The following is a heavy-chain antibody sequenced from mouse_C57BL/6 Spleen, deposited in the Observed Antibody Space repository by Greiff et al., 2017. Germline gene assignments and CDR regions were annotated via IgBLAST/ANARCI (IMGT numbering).Heavy chain of an antibody. CDR1: GYTFTSYW. D-gene: IGHD1-1*01. CDR2: IDPSDSYT. V-gene: IGHV1-69*01. Sequence: VQLQQHGAELVMPGASVKLSCKASGYTFTSYWMHWVKQRPGQGLEWIGEIDPSDSYTNYNQKFKGKSTLTVDKSSSTAYMQLSSLTSEDSAVYYCARGNYYGRGFAYWGQGTLVTVSA. CDR3: ARGNYYGRGFAY. J-gene: IGHJ3*01.